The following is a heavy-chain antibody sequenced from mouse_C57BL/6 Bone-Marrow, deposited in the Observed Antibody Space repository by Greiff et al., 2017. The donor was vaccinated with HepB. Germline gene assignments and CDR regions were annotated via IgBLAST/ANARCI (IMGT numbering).Heavy chain of an antibody. Sequence: VQLQESGPELVKPGASVKISCKASGYAFSSSWMNWVKQRPGQGLEWIGRIYPGDGDTNYNGKFKGKATLTADKSSSTAYMQLSSLTSEDSAVYLCARRALYYYGSGYYCDYWGQGTTLTVAS. D-gene: IGHD1-1*01. CDR3: ARRALYYYGSGYYCDY. CDR1: GYAFSSSW. V-gene: IGHV1-82*01. CDR2: IYPGDGDT. J-gene: IGHJ2*01.